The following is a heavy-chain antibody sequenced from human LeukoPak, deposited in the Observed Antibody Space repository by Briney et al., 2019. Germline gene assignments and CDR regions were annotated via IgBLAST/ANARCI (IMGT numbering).Heavy chain of an antibody. J-gene: IGHJ6*02. CDR3: ARDTGYLGSNYGMDV. V-gene: IGHV4-39*07. CDR1: GGSISSSLYY. Sequence: SETLSLTCTVSGGSISSSLYYWGWIRQSPGKGLEWIGNIYYNGNTYYNPSLKSRVTMSLDTSKSQFSLNLSSVTAADTAIYYCARDTGYLGSNYGMDVWGQGTTVTVSS. D-gene: IGHD3-22*01. CDR2: IYYNGNT.